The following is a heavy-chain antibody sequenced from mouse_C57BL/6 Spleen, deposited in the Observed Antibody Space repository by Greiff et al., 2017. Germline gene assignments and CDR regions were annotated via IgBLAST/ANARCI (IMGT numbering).Heavy chain of an antibody. CDR3: ARDAGYSPYYFDY. V-gene: IGHV1-64*01. D-gene: IGHD2-3*01. CDR1: GYTFTSYW. Sequence: VQLQQPGAELVKPGASVKLSCKASGYTFTSYWMHWVKQRPGQGLEWIGMIHPNSGSTNYNEKFKSKATLTVDKSSSTAYMQLSSLTSEDSAVYYCARDAGYSPYYFDYWGQGTTLTVSS. J-gene: IGHJ2*01. CDR2: IHPNSGST.